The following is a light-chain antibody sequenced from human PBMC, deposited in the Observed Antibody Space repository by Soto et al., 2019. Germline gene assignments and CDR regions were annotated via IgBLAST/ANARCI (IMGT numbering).Light chain of an antibody. J-gene: IGKJ5*01. CDR1: PSVPNY. CDR3: QQRNIWPPVP. CDR2: GAF. V-gene: IGKV3-11*01. Sequence: EIVLTQSPATLPLSPGERATLSCRASPSVPNYLAWYQQNPGQAPRLLIYGAFNRATGIPARFSGSGSGADFTLPISSLEPEDFAVYYCQQRNIWPPVPFGQGTRLESK.